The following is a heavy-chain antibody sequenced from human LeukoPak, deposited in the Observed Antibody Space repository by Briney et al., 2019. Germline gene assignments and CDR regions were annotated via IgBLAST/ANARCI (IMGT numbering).Heavy chain of an antibody. CDR1: GYTFTGYY. CDR2: INPYSGGT. V-gene: IGHV1-2*02. CDR3: ARDLFLDYYDTSGFRLPGY. Sequence: ASVKVSCKASGYTFTGYYIHWVRQAPGQGLEWMGWINPYSGGTNYAQRFQGRVTMTRDTSISTAYMELSRLRSDDTAVYYCARDLFLDYYDTSGFRLPGYWGQGTPVTVSS. J-gene: IGHJ4*02. D-gene: IGHD3-22*01.